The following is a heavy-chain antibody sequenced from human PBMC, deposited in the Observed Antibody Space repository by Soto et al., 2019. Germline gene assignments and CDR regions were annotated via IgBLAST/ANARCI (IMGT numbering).Heavy chain of an antibody. CDR3: ARREGDAFDI. V-gene: IGHV4-59*01. CDR1: GGSISSYY. CDR2: FYYSGST. J-gene: IGHJ3*02. Sequence: SETLSLTCTVSGGSISSYYWSWIRQSPGKGLEWIGFFYYSGSTNYNPSLKSRVTVSVDTSKNQFSLKLSSVTAADTAVYYCARREGDAFDIWGQGTMVTVSS.